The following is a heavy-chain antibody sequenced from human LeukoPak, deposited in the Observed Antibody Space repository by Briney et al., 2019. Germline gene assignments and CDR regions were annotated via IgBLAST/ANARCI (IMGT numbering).Heavy chain of an antibody. D-gene: IGHD1-26*01. V-gene: IGHV3-30*03. CDR1: GFTFSSYG. J-gene: IGHJ3*02. Sequence: GGSLRLSCAASGFTFSSYGMHWVRQAPGKGLEWVAVISYDGSNKYYADSVKGRFTIPRDNSKNTLYLQMNNLRAEDTAMYYCAREMYSGMYNDAFDIWGQGTKVTVSS. CDR3: AREMYSGMYNDAFDI. CDR2: ISYDGSNK.